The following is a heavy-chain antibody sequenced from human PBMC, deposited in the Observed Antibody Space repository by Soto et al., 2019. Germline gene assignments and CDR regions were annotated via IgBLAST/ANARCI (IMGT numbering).Heavy chain of an antibody. CDR3: ARSSSSWYTHFDY. Sequence: ASVKVSCKASGGTFSSYAISWVRQAPGQGLEWMGGIIPIFGTANYAQKFQGRVTITADESTSTAYMELSSLRSEDTAVYYCARSSSSWYTHFDYWGQGTLVTVSS. D-gene: IGHD6-13*01. CDR1: GGTFSSYA. CDR2: IIPIFGTA. J-gene: IGHJ4*02. V-gene: IGHV1-69*13.